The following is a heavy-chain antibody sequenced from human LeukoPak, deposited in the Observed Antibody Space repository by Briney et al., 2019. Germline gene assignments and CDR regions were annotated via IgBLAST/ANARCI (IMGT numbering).Heavy chain of an antibody. CDR2: IWYDGSNK. CDR3: AKDREGIQLWYGGDY. Sequence: PGGSLRLSCAASGFTFSSYGMHWVRQAPGKGLEWVAVIWYDGSNKYYADSVKGRFTISRDNSRNTLYLQMNSLRAEDTAVYYCAKDREGIQLWYGGDYWGQGTLVTVSS. CDR1: GFTFSSYG. D-gene: IGHD5-18*01. V-gene: IGHV3-33*06. J-gene: IGHJ4*02.